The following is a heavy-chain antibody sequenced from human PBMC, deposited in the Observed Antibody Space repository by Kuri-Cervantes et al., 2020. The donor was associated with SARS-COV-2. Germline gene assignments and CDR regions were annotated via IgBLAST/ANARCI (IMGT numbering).Heavy chain of an antibody. CDR3: ARHQTYSSSFYYYYYYGMDV. CDR2: IYYSGST. CDR1: GGSISSSSYY. J-gene: IGHJ6*02. Sequence: SETLSLTCTVSGGSISSSSYYWGWIRQPPGEGLEWIGSIYYSGSTYYNPSLKSRVTISVDTSKNQFSLKLSSVTAADTAVYYCARHQTYSSSFYYYYYYGMDVWGQGTTVTVSS. V-gene: IGHV4-39*01. D-gene: IGHD6-6*01.